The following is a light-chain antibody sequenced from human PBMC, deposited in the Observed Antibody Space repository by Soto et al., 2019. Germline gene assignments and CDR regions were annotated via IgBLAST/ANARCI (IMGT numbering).Light chain of an antibody. J-gene: IGLJ2*01. V-gene: IGLV2-8*01. Sequence: QSALAQPLSASGSPGQSVTISCSGTSSDVGAYNYVSWYQQHPGQAPKLLIYEVVKRPSGVPDRFSGSKSGNTASLTVSGLQAEDEADYYCSSFAGSNNYLLFGGGTKVTVL. CDR3: SSFAGSNNYLL. CDR1: SSDVGAYNY. CDR2: EVV.